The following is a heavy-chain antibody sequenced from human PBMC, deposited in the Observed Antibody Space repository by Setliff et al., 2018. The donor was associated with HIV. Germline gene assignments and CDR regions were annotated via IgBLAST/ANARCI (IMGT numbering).Heavy chain of an antibody. CDR2: FDHEEGKI. Sequence: ASVKVSCKVSGDTLTKLSIYWVRQAPGKGLEWMGGFDHEEGKIIYAQKFQGRVSMTEDTSTDTAYMDLSSLRSDNTAVYYCAAPSSVYIFGVLTPVSFDYWGQGTLVTVSS. V-gene: IGHV1-24*01. D-gene: IGHD3-3*02. J-gene: IGHJ4*02. CDR3: AAPSSVYIFGVLTPVSFDY. CDR1: GDTLTKLS.